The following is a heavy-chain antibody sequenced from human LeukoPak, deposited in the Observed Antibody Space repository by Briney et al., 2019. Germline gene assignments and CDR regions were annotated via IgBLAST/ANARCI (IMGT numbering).Heavy chain of an antibody. J-gene: IGHJ5*02. CDR1: GGSISSGGYY. Sequence: SETLSLTCTVSGGSISSGGYYWSWIRQHPGKGLEWIGYIYYSGSTYYNPSLKSRVTISIDTSKNQFSLKLSSVTAADTAVYYCARVGGWYHWFDPWGQGTLVTVSS. D-gene: IGHD6-19*01. CDR2: IYYSGST. V-gene: IGHV4-31*03. CDR3: ARVGGWYHWFDP.